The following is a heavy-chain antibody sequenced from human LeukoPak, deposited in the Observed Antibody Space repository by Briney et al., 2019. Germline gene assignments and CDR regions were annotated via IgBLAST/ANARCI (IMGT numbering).Heavy chain of an antibody. V-gene: IGHV4-34*01. Sequence: SETLSLTCAAYGGSFSGYYWSWIRQPPGKGLEWIGYIYYSGSTNYNPSLKSRVTISVDTSKNQFSLKLSSVTAADTAVYSCARHGDYYDSSGYLTGRFDYWGQGTLVTVSS. CDR3: ARHGDYYDSSGYLTGRFDY. CDR1: GGSFSGYY. CDR2: IYYSGST. J-gene: IGHJ4*02. D-gene: IGHD3-22*01.